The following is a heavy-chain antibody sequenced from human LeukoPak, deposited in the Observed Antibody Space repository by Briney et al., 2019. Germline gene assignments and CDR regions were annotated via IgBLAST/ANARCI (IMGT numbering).Heavy chain of an antibody. CDR3: AREAWHYYDSSGFFDY. D-gene: IGHD3-22*01. J-gene: IGHJ4*02. CDR1: GFTFSTYW. Sequence: GGSLRLSCAASGFTFSTYWMSWVRRAPGKGLEWVANIKQDGSEKYYVDSVKGRFTISRDNAKNSLYLQMNSLGAEDTAVYYCAREAWHYYDSSGFFDYWGQGTLVTVSS. CDR2: IKQDGSEK. V-gene: IGHV3-7*01.